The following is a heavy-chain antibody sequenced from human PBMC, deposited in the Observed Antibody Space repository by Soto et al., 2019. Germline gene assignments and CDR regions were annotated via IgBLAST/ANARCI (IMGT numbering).Heavy chain of an antibody. CDR3: ARGDYYGMDV. V-gene: IGHV1-69*13. Sequence: GASVKVSCKASGGTFSSYAISWVRQAPGQGLEWMGGIIPIFGTANYAQKFQGRVTITADESTSTAYMELSSLSSEDTAVYYCARGDYYGMDVWGQGTTVTVSS. J-gene: IGHJ6*02. CDR2: IIPIFGTA. CDR1: GGTFSSYA.